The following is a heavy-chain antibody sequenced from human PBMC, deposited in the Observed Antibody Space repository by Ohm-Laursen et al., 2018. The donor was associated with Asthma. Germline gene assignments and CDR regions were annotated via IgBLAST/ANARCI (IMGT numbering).Heavy chain of an antibody. CDR2: INQDGSIW. V-gene: IGHV3-7*05. CDR1: KFTFSNHW. Sequence: GSLRLSCSASKFTFSNHWMTWVRQAPGRGLEWVASINQDGSIWGYVDSVKGRFAISRDNAHNSLYLQMNSLRAEDTAFYYCAVSIYAYGEGAYWGQGTLVTVSS. J-gene: IGHJ4*02. D-gene: IGHD3-10*01. CDR3: AVSIYAYGEGAY.